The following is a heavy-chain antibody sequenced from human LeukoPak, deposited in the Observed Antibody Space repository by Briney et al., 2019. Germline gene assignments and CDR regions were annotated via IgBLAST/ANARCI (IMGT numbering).Heavy chain of an antibody. CDR1: GYTFGSHS. CDR2: ISPYNGNT. D-gene: IGHD3-10*01. CDR3: ARGEYDLLGDY. Sequence: ASVKVSCKTSGYTFGSHSMNWVRQAPGQGLEWLGWISPYNGNTKYSQKIQGRATMITDISTSTAYLELRSLTSDDTAVYYCARGEYDLLGDYWGQGTLVTVSS. V-gene: IGHV1-18*01. J-gene: IGHJ4*02.